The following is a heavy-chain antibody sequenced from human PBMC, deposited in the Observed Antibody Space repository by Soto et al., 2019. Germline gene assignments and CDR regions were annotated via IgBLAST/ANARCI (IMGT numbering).Heavy chain of an antibody. J-gene: IGHJ6*02. Sequence: SVKVSCKASGGTFSSYAISWVRQAPGQGLEWMGGIIPIFGTANYAQKFQGRVTITADESTSTAYMELSSLRSEDTAVYYCARLRGGYYYYYGMDVWGQGTTVTVSS. CDR3: ARLRGGYYYYYGMDV. CDR2: IIPIFGTA. V-gene: IGHV1-69*13. CDR1: GGTFSSYA.